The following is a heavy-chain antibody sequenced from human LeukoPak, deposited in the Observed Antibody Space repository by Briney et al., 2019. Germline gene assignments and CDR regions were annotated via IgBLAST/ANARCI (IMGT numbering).Heavy chain of an antibody. CDR2: ISYDGSNK. D-gene: IGHD2-2*01. Sequence: GGSLRLSCAASGFTFSSYAMHWVRQAPGKGLEWVAVISYDGSNKYYADSVKGRFTISRDNSKNTLYLQMNSLRAEDTAVYYCAGAASTHGIVVVPAAIPSTPHFFDYWGQGTLVTVSS. CDR3: AGAASTHGIVVVPAAIPSTPHFFDY. V-gene: IGHV3-30-3*01. CDR1: GFTFSSYA. J-gene: IGHJ4*02.